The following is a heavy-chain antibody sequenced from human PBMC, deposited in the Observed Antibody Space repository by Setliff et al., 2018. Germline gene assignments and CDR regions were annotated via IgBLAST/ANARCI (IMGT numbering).Heavy chain of an antibody. CDR2: INHSGST. V-gene: IGHV4-34*01. Sequence: PSETLSLTCAVYGGPFSSYYWSWIRQPPGKGLEWIGEINHSGSTNYNPSLKSRVTISVDTSKNQFSLKLSSVTAADTAVYYCARRSGWPNWFDPWGQGTLVTVSS. J-gene: IGHJ5*02. D-gene: IGHD6-19*01. CDR3: ARRSGWPNWFDP. CDR1: GGPFSSYY.